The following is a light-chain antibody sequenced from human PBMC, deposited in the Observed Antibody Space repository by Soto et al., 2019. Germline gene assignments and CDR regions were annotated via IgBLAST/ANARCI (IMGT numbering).Light chain of an antibody. Sequence: QSALTQPASVSGSPGQSITISCTGTSSDVGGYNYVSWYQQNPGKVPKLIIYEVTNRPSGVSNRFSGSKSGNTASLTISGLQAEDEADYYCSSYTSSTTRVFGGGTKLTVL. CDR1: SSDVGGYNY. V-gene: IGLV2-14*01. J-gene: IGLJ2*01. CDR2: EVT. CDR3: SSYTSSTTRV.